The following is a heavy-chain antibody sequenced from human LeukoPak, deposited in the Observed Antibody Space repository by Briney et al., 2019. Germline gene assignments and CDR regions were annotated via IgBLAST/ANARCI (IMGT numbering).Heavy chain of an antibody. Sequence: GGSLRLSCAASGFTFSSYAMSWVPQPPGKGLEWVSTLSGSGGSTYYADSVKGRFTISRDNSKNTLYLQMNSLRAEDTAVYYCAKDRGSRDGYNSFDYWGQGTLVTVSS. CDR2: LSGSGGST. D-gene: IGHD5-24*01. CDR3: AKDRGSRDGYNSFDY. J-gene: IGHJ4*02. CDR1: GFTFSSYA. V-gene: IGHV3-23*01.